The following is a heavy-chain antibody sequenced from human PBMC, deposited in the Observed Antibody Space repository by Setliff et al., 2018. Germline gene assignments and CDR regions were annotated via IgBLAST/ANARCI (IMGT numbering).Heavy chain of an antibody. V-gene: IGHV1-18*01. CDR3: ARVLFHCSRCSHYNRYSQSTPAPSLGAGGSSPSSNYY. Sequence: GASVKVSCKASGYTFISYGISWVRQAPGQGLEWMGWISAYNGNTNYAQKLQGRVTMTTDTSTSTAYMELRSLRSDDKAVYYCARVLFHCSRCSHYNRYSQSTPAPSLGAGGSSPSSNYY. CDR2: ISAYNGNT. CDR1: GYTFISYG. D-gene: IGHD2-2*01. J-gene: IGHJ6*01.